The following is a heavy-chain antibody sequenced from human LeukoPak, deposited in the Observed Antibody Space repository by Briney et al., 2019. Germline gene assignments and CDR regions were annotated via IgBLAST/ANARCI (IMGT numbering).Heavy chain of an antibody. CDR3: ARDSFETDIDY. D-gene: IGHD1-14*01. J-gene: IGHJ4*02. CDR2: IKEDGSEK. CDR1: GFLFSRYW. Sequence: GGSLRLSCAASGFLFSRYWMSWVRQAPGKGLEWVANIKEDGSEKYYVESMKGRFTISRDNVKNSLYLQMNSLRAEDTAVYYCARDSFETDIDYWGQGTLVTVSS. V-gene: IGHV3-7*01.